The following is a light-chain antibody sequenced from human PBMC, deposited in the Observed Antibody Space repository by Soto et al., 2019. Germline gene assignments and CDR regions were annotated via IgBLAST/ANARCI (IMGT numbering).Light chain of an antibody. CDR3: QQYHSDPIT. Sequence: DIVMTQSPDSLAVSLGGRATINCKSSHSLLANCNNKNFLAWFQQKSGQPPKLLLYWASTRESGVPDRFSGSGSGTDFTLTITSLQAEDVAVYYCQQYHSDPITFGQGTRLENK. J-gene: IGKJ5*01. CDR2: WAS. V-gene: IGKV4-1*01. CDR1: HSLLANCNNKNF.